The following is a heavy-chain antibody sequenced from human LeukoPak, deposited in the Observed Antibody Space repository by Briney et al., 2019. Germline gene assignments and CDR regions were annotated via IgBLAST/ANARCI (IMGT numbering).Heavy chain of an antibody. CDR3: AKVTSSSWLFFDY. CDR2: IKQDGTEK. CDR1: GFTFSSYW. Sequence: GGSLRLSCVVSGFTFSSYWMSWVRQAPGKGLEWVANIKQDGTEKYYVDSVKGRFTISRDNAKNTLYLQMNSLRAEDTAVYYCAKVTSSSWLFFDYWGQGTLVTVSS. V-gene: IGHV3-7*03. J-gene: IGHJ4*02. D-gene: IGHD6-13*01.